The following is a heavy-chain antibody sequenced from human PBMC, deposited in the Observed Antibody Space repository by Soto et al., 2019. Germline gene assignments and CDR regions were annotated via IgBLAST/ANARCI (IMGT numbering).Heavy chain of an antibody. CDR2: IWYDGSNK. J-gene: IGHJ6*03. D-gene: IGHD5-12*01. CDR1: GFTFSSYG. Sequence: GGSLRLSCAASGFTFSSYGMHWVRQAPGKGLEWVAVIWYDGSNKYYADSVKGRFTTSRDNSKNTLYLQMNSLRAEDTAVYYCARDPVRLRNYYYYMDVWGKGTTVTVSS. CDR3: ARDPVRLRNYYYYMDV. V-gene: IGHV3-33*01.